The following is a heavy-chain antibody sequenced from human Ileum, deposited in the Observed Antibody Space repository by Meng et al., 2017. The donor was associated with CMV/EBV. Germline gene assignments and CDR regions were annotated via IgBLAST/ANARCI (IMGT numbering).Heavy chain of an antibody. V-gene: IGHV3-23*01. D-gene: IGHD3-3*01. Sequence: GGSLRLSCVGSGLTFTRNDMTWVRQAPGKGLEWVSGISGNSGSTYYADSVKGRFSISRDNSKNTVYLQMNSLRAEDTAVYYCASRPGAIFGVVIIPNFDDWGQGTTVTVSS. CDR2: ISGNSGST. CDR1: GLTFTRND. J-gene: IGHJ4*03. CDR3: ASRPGAIFGVVIIPNFDD.